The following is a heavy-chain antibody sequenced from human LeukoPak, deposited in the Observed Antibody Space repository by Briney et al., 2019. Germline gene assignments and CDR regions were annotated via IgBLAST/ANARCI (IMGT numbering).Heavy chain of an antibody. CDR1: GFTFSSYA. D-gene: IGHD2-2*01. V-gene: IGHV3-23*01. J-gene: IGHJ4*02. CDR2: ISGSGGST. Sequence: GGSLRLSCAASGFTFSSYAMSWVRQAPGKGLEWVSAISGSGGSTYYADSVKGRFTISRDNSKNTLYLQMNSLRAEDTAVYYCAKYATLYCSSISCSPQFDYWGQGTLVTVSS. CDR3: AKYATLYCSSISCSPQFDY.